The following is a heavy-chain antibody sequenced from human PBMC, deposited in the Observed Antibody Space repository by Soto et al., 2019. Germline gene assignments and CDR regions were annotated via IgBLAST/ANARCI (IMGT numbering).Heavy chain of an antibody. CDR2: IYYSGST. D-gene: IGHD4-17*01. CDR3: ARTDTVTTLDY. J-gene: IGHJ4*02. Sequence: QVQLQESGPGLVKPSETLSLTCTVSGGSVSSGSYYWSWIRQPPGKGLEWIGYIYYSGSTNYNPSLKRSVPISVDTSKNQFSLKLSSVTAADTAVYYCARTDTVTTLDYWGQGTLVTVSS. CDR1: GGSVSSGSYY. V-gene: IGHV4-61*01.